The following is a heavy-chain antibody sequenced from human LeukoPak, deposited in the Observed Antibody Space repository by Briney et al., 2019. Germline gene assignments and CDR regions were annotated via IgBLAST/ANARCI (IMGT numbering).Heavy chain of an antibody. CDR1: GGSLSGHY. D-gene: IGHD3-22*01. CDR3: ARLLDNDISGGPDTFDV. J-gene: IGHJ3*01. CDR2: VSYTGRT. V-gene: IGHV4-59*11. Sequence: SETLSLTCTASGGSLSGHYWSWIRQPPGKRLEWIGYVSYTGRTKYNPSLQSRVTISIDTSKSQFSLKLTSVTSADTAVYSCARLLDNDISGGPDTFDVWGQGTTVIVSS.